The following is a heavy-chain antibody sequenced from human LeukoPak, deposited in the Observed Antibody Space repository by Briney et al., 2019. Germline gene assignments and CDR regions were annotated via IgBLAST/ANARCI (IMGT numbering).Heavy chain of an antibody. CDR3: ARSCDHRIAARPMKAFDY. CDR1: GDSVSSNSAA. V-gene: IGHV6-1*01. Sequence: SQTLSLTCAISGDSVSSNSAAWNWIRQSPSRGLEWLGRTYYRSKWYNDYAVSVKSRITINPDTSKNQFSLQLNSVTPEDTAVYYCARSCDHRIAARPMKAFDYWGQGTLVTDSS. D-gene: IGHD6-6*01. CDR2: TYYRSKWYN. J-gene: IGHJ4*02.